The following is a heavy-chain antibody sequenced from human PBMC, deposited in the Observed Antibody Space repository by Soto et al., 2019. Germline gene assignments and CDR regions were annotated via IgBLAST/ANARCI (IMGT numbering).Heavy chain of an antibody. CDR1: GFSFSSHG. V-gene: IGHV3-30*18. D-gene: IGHD3-9*01. CDR3: AKDLLLRYFDWPHLFDY. Sequence: PGGSLRLSCAASGFSFSSHGMHWVRQTPGKGLEWVAVISYDGSNKYYADSVKGRFTISRDNSKNTLYLQMNSLRAEDTAVYYCAKDLLLRYFDWPHLFDYWGQGTLVTVSS. CDR2: ISYDGSNK. J-gene: IGHJ4*02.